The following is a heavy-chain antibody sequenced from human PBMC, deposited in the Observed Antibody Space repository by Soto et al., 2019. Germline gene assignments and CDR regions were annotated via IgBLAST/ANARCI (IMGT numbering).Heavy chain of an antibody. D-gene: IGHD4-4*01. CDR1: GYTFTSYA. J-gene: IGHJ4*02. V-gene: IGHV1-3*01. Sequence: RASVKVSCKASGYTFTSYAMHWVRQAPGQRLEWMGWINAGNGNTKYSQKFQGRVTITRDTSASTAYMELSSLRSEDTAVHYCARDHGTTYFDYWGQGTLVTVSS. CDR2: INAGNGNT. CDR3: ARDHGTTYFDY.